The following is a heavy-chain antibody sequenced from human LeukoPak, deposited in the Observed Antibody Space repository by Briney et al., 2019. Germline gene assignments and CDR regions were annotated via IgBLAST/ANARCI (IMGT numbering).Heavy chain of an antibody. J-gene: IGHJ4*02. Sequence: PGGSLRLSCAASGFTFSDYYMSWTRQAPGKGLEWVSYISSSGSTIYYADSVKGRFTISRDNAKNSLNLQMNSLRAEDTAVYYCAREIIRGYDNFDYWGQGTLVTVSS. D-gene: IGHD5-12*01. CDR2: ISSSGSTI. V-gene: IGHV3-11*01. CDR3: AREIIRGYDNFDY. CDR1: GFTFSDYY.